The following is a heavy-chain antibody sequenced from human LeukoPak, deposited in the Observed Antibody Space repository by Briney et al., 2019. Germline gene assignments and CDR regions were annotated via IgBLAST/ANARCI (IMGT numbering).Heavy chain of an antibody. V-gene: IGHV4-59*12. CDR3: ARAVKGLDENWFDP. J-gene: IGHJ5*02. D-gene: IGHD3/OR15-3a*01. Sequence: TSETLSLTCAVYGGSFSGYYWSWIRQPPGKGLEWIGYIYYSGSTNYNPSLKSRVTMSVDTSKNQFSLKLSSVTAADTAVYYCARAVKGLDENWFDPWGQGTLVTVSS. CDR2: IYYSGST. CDR1: GGSFSGYY.